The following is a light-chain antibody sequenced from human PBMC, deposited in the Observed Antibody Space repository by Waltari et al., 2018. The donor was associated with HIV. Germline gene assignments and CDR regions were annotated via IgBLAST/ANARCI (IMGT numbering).Light chain of an antibody. V-gene: IGLV1-44*01. CDR2: GNK. Sequence: QSVLTQPPPASRTPGQKATVPSSGSSSNIGGDLVNWDQQLPGPAPKLLIYGNKQRPSGVPDRFSGSKSGTSASLAISGLQSEDEADYYCAAWDDSLNVVFGGGTKLTVL. CDR3: AAWDDSLNVV. J-gene: IGLJ2*01. CDR1: SSNIGGDL.